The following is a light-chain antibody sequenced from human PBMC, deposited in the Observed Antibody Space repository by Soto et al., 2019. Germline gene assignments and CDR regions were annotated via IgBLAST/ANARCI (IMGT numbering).Light chain of an antibody. CDR1: SANIGWNS. V-gene: IGLV1-51*01. J-gene: IGLJ1*01. CDR2: DDN. Sequence: QSGLTQPPAVSAAPGQKVAISCSGSSANIGWNSVSLYQQLPGTAPKLLIYDDNKRPSGIPDRFSGSKSGTSATLGITGLQTGDEPDYYCGSWASSMTASVFGTAPKVTVL. CDR3: GSWASSMTASV.